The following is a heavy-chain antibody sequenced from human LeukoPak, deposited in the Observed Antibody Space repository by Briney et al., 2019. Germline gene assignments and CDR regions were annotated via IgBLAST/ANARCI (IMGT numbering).Heavy chain of an antibody. Sequence: PGGSLRLSCAASGFTFDDYAMHWVRQAPGKGLEWVSGINWNSGSLGYADSVKGRFTISRDNAKNSLYVQMNSLRAEDTAVYYYAKAGAIHYDFWSGYYSAYWGEGTLATASS. CDR3: AKAGAIHYDFWSGYYSAY. CDR2: INWNSGSL. J-gene: IGHJ4*02. CDR1: GFTFDDYA. D-gene: IGHD3-3*01. V-gene: IGHV3-9*01.